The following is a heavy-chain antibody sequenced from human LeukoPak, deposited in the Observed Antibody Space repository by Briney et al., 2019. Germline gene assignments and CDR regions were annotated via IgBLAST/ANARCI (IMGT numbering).Heavy chain of an antibody. CDR3: ARGRSATMFDY. Sequence: PSETLSLTCTLSGGSISCYYWLWIRHPPGKGLEWIGRIYTSGNPNYNPSLKSRVSMSVDTSKNQFSLKLRSMTAADTALYYCARGRSATMFDYWGQGTLVTVSS. CDR2: IYTSGNP. V-gene: IGHV4-4*07. J-gene: IGHJ4*02. D-gene: IGHD3-10*01. CDR1: GGSISCYY.